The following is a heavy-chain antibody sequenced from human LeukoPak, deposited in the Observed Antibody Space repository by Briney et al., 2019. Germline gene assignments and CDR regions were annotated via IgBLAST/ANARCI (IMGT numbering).Heavy chain of an antibody. J-gene: IGHJ6*04. V-gene: IGHV3-7*01. CDR2: IKQDGDEK. Sequence: GGSLRLSCAASGFTLSSYWMSWVRQAPGKGLEWVANIKQDGDEKSYLDSVKGRFTISRDNGKNSLYLQMNSLRAEDTAVYYCAELGITMIGGVWGKGTTVTISS. CDR3: AELGITMIGGV. D-gene: IGHD3-10*02. CDR1: GFTLSSYW.